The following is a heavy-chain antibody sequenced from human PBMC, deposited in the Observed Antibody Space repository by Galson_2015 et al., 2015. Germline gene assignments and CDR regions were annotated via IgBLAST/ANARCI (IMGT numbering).Heavy chain of an antibody. CDR2: IGGRSTFI. CDR3: TRHLGIGSGSPDS. D-gene: IGHD7-27*01. J-gene: IGHJ4*02. V-gene: IGHV3-21*01. CDR1: GFPFSSYT. Sequence: SLRLSCAASGFPFSSYTMNWVRQAPGKGLQWVSSIGGRSTFIFYSDSVKGRFTISRDNAKNSLSLQMNSLRGDDTAVYYCTRHLGIGSGSPDSWGQGTLVAVSS.